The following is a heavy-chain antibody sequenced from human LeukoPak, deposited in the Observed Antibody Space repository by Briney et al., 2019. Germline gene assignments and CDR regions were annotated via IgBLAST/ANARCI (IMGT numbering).Heavy chain of an antibody. Sequence: PSETLSLTCTVSGDSISGNYYYWGWIRQPPGKGLEWIASIYYGGSTYYNPSLKSRVTISADTSKNQFSLRVTSVTAADTAVYYCARRPRNGGSDGGPSSLDYWGQGTLVTVSS. D-gene: IGHD1-26*01. V-gene: IGHV4-39*07. J-gene: IGHJ4*02. CDR3: ARRPRNGGSDGGPSSLDY. CDR1: GDSISGNYYY. CDR2: IYYGGST.